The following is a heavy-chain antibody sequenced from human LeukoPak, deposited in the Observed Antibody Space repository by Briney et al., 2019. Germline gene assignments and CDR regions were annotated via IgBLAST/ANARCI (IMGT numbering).Heavy chain of an antibody. CDR2: IYYSGST. CDR3: ATVSGYHTVDY. J-gene: IGHJ4*02. CDR1: GGSISSGGYY. Sequence: PSETLSLTCTVSGGSISSGGYYWSWIRQHPGKGLEWIGYIYYSGSTYYNPSLKSRVTILVDTSKNQFSLKLSSVTAADTAVYYCATVSGYHTVDYWGQGTLVTVSS. D-gene: IGHD3-22*01. V-gene: IGHV4-31*03.